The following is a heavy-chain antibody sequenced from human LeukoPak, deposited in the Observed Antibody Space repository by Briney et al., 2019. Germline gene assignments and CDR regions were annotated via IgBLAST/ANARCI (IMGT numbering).Heavy chain of an antibody. Sequence: GGSLRLSCAASGFTFSSYAMSWVRQAPGKGLEWVSAISGSGGSTYYADSVKGWFTISRDNSKNTLYLQMNSLRAEDTAVYYCAKGGGSYLNNYYYYMDVWGKGTTVTVSS. D-gene: IGHD1-26*01. CDR3: AKGGGSYLNNYYYYMDV. CDR2: ISGSGGST. J-gene: IGHJ6*03. V-gene: IGHV3-23*01. CDR1: GFTFSSYA.